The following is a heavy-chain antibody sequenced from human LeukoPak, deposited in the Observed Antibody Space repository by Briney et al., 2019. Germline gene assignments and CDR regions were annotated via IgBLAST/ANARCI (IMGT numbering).Heavy chain of an antibody. D-gene: IGHD3-10*01. Sequence: SETLSLTCTVSGGSISSYYWSWLRQPAGQGLEWIGRIYTSGSTNYNPSLKSRVTMSVDTSKNQFSLKLSSVTAADTAVYYCAREGLLWFGELYAFDIWGQGTMVTVSS. CDR2: IYTSGST. J-gene: IGHJ3*02. CDR3: AREGLLWFGELYAFDI. CDR1: GGSISSYY. V-gene: IGHV4-4*07.